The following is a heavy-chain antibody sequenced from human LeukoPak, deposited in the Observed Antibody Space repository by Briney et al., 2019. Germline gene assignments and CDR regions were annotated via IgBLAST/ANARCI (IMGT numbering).Heavy chain of an antibody. CDR2: ISGSGGST. J-gene: IGHJ5*02. CDR1: GFTFGSYA. D-gene: IGHD5-18*01. CDR3: AKDPHTAMVQNWFDP. V-gene: IGHV3-23*01. Sequence: GGSLRLSCAASGFTFGSYAMSWVRQAPGKGLEWVSAISGSGGSTYYADSVKGRFTISRDNSKNTLYLQMNSLRAEDTAVYYCAKDPHTAMVQNWFDPWGQGTLVTVSS.